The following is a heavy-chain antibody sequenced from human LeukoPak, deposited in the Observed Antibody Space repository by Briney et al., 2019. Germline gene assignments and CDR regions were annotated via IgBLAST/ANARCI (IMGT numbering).Heavy chain of an antibody. V-gene: IGHV3-64*01. CDR2: ISSNGGST. CDR1: GFTFSSYA. J-gene: IGHJ2*01. CDR3: AGDFRPPLTKVSMIVVGHWYFDL. D-gene: IGHD3-22*01. Sequence: GGSLRLSCAASGFTFSSYAMHWVRQAPGKGLEYVSAISSNGGSTYYANSVKGRFTISRDNAKNSLYLQMNSLRAEDTAVYYCAGDFRPPLTKVSMIVVGHWYFDLWGRGTLVTVSS.